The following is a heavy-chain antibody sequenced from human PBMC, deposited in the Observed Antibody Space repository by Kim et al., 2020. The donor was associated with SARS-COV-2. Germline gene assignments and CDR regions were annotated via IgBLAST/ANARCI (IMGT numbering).Heavy chain of an antibody. D-gene: IGHD3-22*01. CDR1: GGSISSYY. J-gene: IGHJ5*02. CDR3: ARVTRPYYYDSSGYPPSNWFDP. V-gene: IGHV4-59*13. CDR2: IYYSGST. Sequence: SETLSLTCTVSGGSISSYYWSWIRQPPGKGLEWIGYIYYSGSTNYNPSLKSRVTISVDTSKNQFSLKLSSVTAADTAVYYCARVTRPYYYDSSGYPPSNWFDPWGQGTLVTVSS.